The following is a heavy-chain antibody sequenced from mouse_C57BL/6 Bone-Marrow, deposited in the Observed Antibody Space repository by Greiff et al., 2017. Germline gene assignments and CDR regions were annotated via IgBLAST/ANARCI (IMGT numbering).Heavy chain of an antibody. CDR2: IWSGGST. J-gene: IGHJ3*01. CDR3: ASNWDRFAY. CDR1: GFSLTSYG. Sequence: VKLMESGPGLVQPSQCLSITCTVSGFSLTSYGVHWVRQSPGKGLEWLGVIWSGGSTDYNAAFIYRLSISKDNSKSQVFFKMSSLQADDTAIYYCASNWDRFAYWGQGTLVTVSA. V-gene: IGHV2-2*01. D-gene: IGHD4-1*01.